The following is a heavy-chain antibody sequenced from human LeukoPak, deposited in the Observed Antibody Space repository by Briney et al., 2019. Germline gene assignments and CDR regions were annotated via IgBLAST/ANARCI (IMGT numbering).Heavy chain of an antibody. V-gene: IGHV5-51*01. CDR2: IYPGDSDT. CDR1: GYSFTSYW. D-gene: IGHD2-15*01. J-gene: IGHJ4*02. CDR3: ARPQGYCSGGSCYFIFDY. Sequence: GESLKISCKGSGYSFTSYWIGWVRQMHGKGLEWMGIIYPGDSDTRYSPSFQGQVTISADKSISAAYLQWSSLKASDTAMYYCARPQGYCSGGSCYFIFDYWGQGTLVTVSS.